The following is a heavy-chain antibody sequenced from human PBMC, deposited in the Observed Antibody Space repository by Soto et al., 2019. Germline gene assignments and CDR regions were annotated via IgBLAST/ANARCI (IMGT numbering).Heavy chain of an antibody. CDR2: IKQDGSEK. V-gene: IGHV3-7*04. CDR3: AGVPAAMSLYYYYYMDV. CDR1: GFTFSSYW. Sequence: GGSLRLSCAASGFTFSSYWMSWVRQAPGKGLEWVANIKQDGSEKYYVDSVKGRFTISRDNAKNSLYLQMNSLRAEDTAVYYCAGVPAAMSLYYYYYMDVWGKGTTVTVSS. D-gene: IGHD2-2*01. J-gene: IGHJ6*03.